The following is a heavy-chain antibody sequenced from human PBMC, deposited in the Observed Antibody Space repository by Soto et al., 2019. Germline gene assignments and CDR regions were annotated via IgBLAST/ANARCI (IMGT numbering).Heavy chain of an antibody. D-gene: IGHD4-4*01. Sequence: ASVKVSCKASGYTFTSYGISWVRQAPGQGLEWTGWISAYNGNTNYAQKLQGRVTMTTDTSTSTAYMELRSLRSDDTAVYYCARDGRVTTVRYYGMDVWGQGTTVTVSS. V-gene: IGHV1-18*04. J-gene: IGHJ6*02. CDR1: GYTFTSYG. CDR2: ISAYNGNT. CDR3: ARDGRVTTVRYYGMDV.